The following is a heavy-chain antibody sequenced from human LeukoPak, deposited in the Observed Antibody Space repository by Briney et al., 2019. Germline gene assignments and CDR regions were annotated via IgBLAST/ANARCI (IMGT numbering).Heavy chain of an antibody. CDR3: AAHYGDFRDFYFEY. Sequence: PGRSLRLSCAASGFTFSSYGMHWVRQAPGKGLEWVSSITTSSGYIWYADSVKGRFTVSRDNGKSSLDLQLNSLGAEDTAVYYCAAHYGDFRDFYFEYWGRGTLVTVSS. V-gene: IGHV3-21*01. J-gene: IGHJ4*02. CDR1: GFTFSSYG. D-gene: IGHD4-17*01. CDR2: ITTSSGYI.